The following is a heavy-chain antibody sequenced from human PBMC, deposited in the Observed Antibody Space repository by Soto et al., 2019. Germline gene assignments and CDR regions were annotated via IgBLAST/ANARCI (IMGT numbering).Heavy chain of an antibody. CDR3: AREGRGAYSYGPQYYFDY. D-gene: IGHD5-18*01. CDR1: GGTFSSYA. CDR2: IIPIFGTA. V-gene: IGHV1-69*06. Sequence: ASVKVSCKASGGTFSSYAISWVRQAPGQGLEWMGGIIPIFGTANYAQKFQGRVTITADKSTSTAYMELSSLRSEDTAVYYCAREGRGAYSYGPQYYFDYWGQGTLVTVSS. J-gene: IGHJ4*02.